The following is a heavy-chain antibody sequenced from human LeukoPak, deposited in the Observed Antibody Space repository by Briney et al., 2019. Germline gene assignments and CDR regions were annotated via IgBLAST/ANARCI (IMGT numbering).Heavy chain of an antibody. CDR2: ISHRGRT. V-gene: IGHV4-34*01. J-gene: IGHJ6*03. D-gene: IGHD5-18*01. Sequence: GSLRLSCAASGFTVSSNYMSWVRQAPGKGLEWIGEISHRGRTYYNLSLKSRVTISVDTSKNQFSLKLSSVTAADTAVYYCARDTLHIGSTAMHYYYYYMDVWGKGTTVTVSS. CDR3: ARDTLHIGSTAMHYYYYYMDV. CDR1: GFTVSSNY.